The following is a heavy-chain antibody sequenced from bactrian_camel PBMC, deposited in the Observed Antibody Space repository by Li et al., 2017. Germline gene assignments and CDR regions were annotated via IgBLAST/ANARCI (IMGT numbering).Heavy chain of an antibody. D-gene: IGHD6*01. CDR3: AARLDASGGGWCAARRDEFDY. Sequence: VQLVESGGGLVQPGGSLRLSCSASGVAFDDSPLVWYRQAAGKEREGVAAICTDDGRLRTSYADSVKGRFTISQDNAKNTVYLQMNNLRPEDTAMYYCAARLDASGGGWCAARRDEFDYEGQGTQVTVS. CDR1: GVAFDDSP. V-gene: IGHV3S61*01. CDR2: ICTDDGRLRT. J-gene: IGHJ4*01.